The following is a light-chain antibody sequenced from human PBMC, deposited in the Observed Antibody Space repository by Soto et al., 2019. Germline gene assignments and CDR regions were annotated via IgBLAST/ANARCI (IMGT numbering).Light chain of an antibody. CDR1: SSDVGGYDY. V-gene: IGLV2-14*01. CDR2: EVI. J-gene: IGLJ1*01. Sequence: QSALTQPASVSGSPGQSITISCIATSSDVGGYDYVSWYQQNPGKAPKLIIYEVINRPSGVSSRFSGSKSGNTASLTISGLQAEDEADYYCSSYTSDSTHVFGSGTKLTVL. CDR3: SSYTSDSTHV.